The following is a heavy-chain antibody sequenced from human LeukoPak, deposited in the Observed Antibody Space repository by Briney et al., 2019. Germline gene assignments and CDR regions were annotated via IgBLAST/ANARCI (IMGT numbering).Heavy chain of an antibody. Sequence: GGSLRLSCAASGFTFSSYWMSWVRQAPGKGLDWVANIKQDGSEKYYVDSVKGRFTISRDNAKNSLYLQMNSLRAEDTAVYYCARDYVVAAAGTYYWGQGTLVTVSS. CDR1: GFTFSSYW. D-gene: IGHD6-13*01. V-gene: IGHV3-7*01. CDR3: ARDYVVAAAGTYY. J-gene: IGHJ4*02. CDR2: IKQDGSEK.